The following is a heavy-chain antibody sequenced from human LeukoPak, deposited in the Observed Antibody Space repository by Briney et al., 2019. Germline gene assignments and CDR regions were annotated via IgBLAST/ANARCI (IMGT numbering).Heavy chain of an antibody. D-gene: IGHD5-24*01. V-gene: IGHV3-7*03. Sequence: GGSLRLSCAASGFMFSSNWMSWVRLAPGRGLEWVANIKEDGTETYYVDSVKGRFTISRDNAKNSLYLQTNSLRVEDTAVYYCAKEGRSLQTYWGQGTLVTVSS. CDR3: AKEGRSLQTY. J-gene: IGHJ4*02. CDR2: IKEDGTET. CDR1: GFMFSSNW.